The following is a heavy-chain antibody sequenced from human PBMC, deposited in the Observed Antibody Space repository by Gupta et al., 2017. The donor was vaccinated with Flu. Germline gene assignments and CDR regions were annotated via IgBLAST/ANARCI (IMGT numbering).Heavy chain of an antibody. V-gene: IGHV4-39*01. D-gene: IGHD5-12*01. Sequence: RQPPGKGLEWIGSIYYSGSTYYNPSLKSRVTISVDTSKNQFSLKLSSVTAADTAVYYCARLRVATIFYPFDYWGQGTLVTVSS. CDR2: IYYSGST. J-gene: IGHJ4*02. CDR3: ARLRVATIFYPFDY.